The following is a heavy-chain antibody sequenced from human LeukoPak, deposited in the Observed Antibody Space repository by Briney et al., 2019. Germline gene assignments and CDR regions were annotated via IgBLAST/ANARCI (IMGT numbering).Heavy chain of an antibody. V-gene: IGHV4-4*07. CDR1: GAPISFYS. J-gene: IGHJ4*02. CDR2: IYCSGST. CDR3: ARDLETYYYDSSGYYPYYFDY. Sequence: SETLSLTCTVSGAPISFYSWSWIRQPAGKGLEWIGSIYCSGSTYYNPSLKSRVTISVDTSKIQFSLKLSSVTAADTAVYYCARDLETYYYDSSGYYPYYFDYWGQGTLVTVSS. D-gene: IGHD3-22*01.